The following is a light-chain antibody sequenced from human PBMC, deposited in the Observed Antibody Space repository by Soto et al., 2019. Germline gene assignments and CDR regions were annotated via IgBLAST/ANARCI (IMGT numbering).Light chain of an antibody. CDR1: QSVSSY. CDR2: DAS. Sequence: EIVLTQSPATLSLSPGERATLSCRASQSVSSYLAWYQQKPGQAPRLLIYDASNRATGIPARFSGSGSGTDFTLTISSLKPEDFAVYYCQQRSNWRTFGQGTKVEIK. J-gene: IGKJ1*01. CDR3: QQRSNWRT. V-gene: IGKV3-11*01.